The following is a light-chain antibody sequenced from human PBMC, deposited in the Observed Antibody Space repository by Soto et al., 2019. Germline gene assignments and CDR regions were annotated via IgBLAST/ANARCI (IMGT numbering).Light chain of an antibody. CDR1: QDIRND. CDR2: TAS. CDR3: LQEYIYPWT. Sequence: AIQMTQSPSSLSASVGDIVTIACGASQDIRNDLGWFKQKPGKDTKLLINTASTLQSGVSSRVSGSGSGTDVTLTISSLQTEDFATYDCLQEYIYPWTFGQGTKVDIK. V-gene: IGKV1-6*01. J-gene: IGKJ1*01.